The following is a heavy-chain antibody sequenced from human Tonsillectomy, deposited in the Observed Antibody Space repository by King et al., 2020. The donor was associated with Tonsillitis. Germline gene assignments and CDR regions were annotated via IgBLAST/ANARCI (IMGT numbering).Heavy chain of an antibody. CDR1: GFSVSSHY. CDR2: IYGGGTT. D-gene: IGHD3-22*01. CDR3: ARVNYYDSSGYWSPYYFDY. Sequence: QLVQSGGGLMQPGGSLRLSCAASGFSVSSHYMSWVSQAPGKGLEWVSVIYGGGTTYYADFVKGRFTISRDNSENTLYLQMNSLRAEDTAMYYCARVNYYDSSGYWSPYYFDYWGQGTLVTVSS. J-gene: IGHJ4*02. V-gene: IGHV3-53*01.